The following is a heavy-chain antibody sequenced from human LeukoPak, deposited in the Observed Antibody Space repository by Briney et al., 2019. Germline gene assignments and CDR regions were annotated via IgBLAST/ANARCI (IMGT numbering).Heavy chain of an antibody. J-gene: IGHJ3*02. CDR2: ISYDGSNK. V-gene: IGHV3-30*04. D-gene: IGHD1-14*01. Sequence: GGSLRLSCAASGFTFSSYAMHWVRQAPGKVLEWVAVISYDGSNKYYADSVKGRFTISRDNSKNTLYLQMNSLRAEDTAVYYCASLNLKPKAGGAFDIWGQGTMVTVSS. CDR1: GFTFSSYA. CDR3: ASLNLKPKAGGAFDI.